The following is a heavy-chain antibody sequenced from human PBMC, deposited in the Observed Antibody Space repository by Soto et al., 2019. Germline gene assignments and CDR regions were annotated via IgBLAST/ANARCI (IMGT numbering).Heavy chain of an antibody. Sequence: QVQLVESGGGLVKPGGSLRLSCAASGFTFSDYYMSWIRQAPGKGLEWVSYISSSSSYTNYADSVKGRYTISRDNAKNSLYLQMNSLRAEDTAVYYCARSDGGSSWYDYWGQGTLVTVSS. D-gene: IGHD6-13*01. CDR3: ARSDGGSSWYDY. CDR1: GFTFSDYY. CDR2: ISSSSSYT. J-gene: IGHJ4*02. V-gene: IGHV3-11*05.